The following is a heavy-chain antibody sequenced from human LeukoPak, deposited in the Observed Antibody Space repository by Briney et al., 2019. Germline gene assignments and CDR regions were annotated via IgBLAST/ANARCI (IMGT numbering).Heavy chain of an antibody. J-gene: IGHJ4*02. CDR3: ARDQYYYDSSGYYYGDLGDY. V-gene: IGHV4-4*07. CDR1: GGSISSYY. CDR2: IYSSGST. Sequence: SETLSLTCTVSGGSISSYYWSWIRQPAGKGLEWIGRIYSSGSTNYNPSLKSRVTMSVDTSKDQFSLKLSSVTAADTAVYYCARDQYYYDSSGYYYGDLGDYWGQGTLVTVSS. D-gene: IGHD3-22*01.